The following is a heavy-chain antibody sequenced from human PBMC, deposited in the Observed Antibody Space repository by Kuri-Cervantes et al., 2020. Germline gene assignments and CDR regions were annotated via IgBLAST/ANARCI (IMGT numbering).Heavy chain of an antibody. CDR2: INPNSGGT. CDR1: GYTFTSYD. Sequence: ASVKVSCKASGYTFTSYDINWVRQATGQGLEWMGWINPNSGGTNYAQKFQGWVTMTRDTSISTAYMELSRLRSDDTAVYYCARATNLTTVTANDAFDIWGQGTMVTVSS. D-gene: IGHD4-17*01. CDR3: ARATNLTTVTANDAFDI. J-gene: IGHJ3*02. V-gene: IGHV1-2*04.